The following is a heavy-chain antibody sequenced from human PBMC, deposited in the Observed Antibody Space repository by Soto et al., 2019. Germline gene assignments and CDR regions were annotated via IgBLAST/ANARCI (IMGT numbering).Heavy chain of an antibody. V-gene: IGHV4-34*01. CDR3: ARGMRSIEYSSSSGLGYYYYDMDV. J-gene: IGHJ6*03. CDR2: INPSGST. Sequence: SETLSLTCAVYGGSFSGYYWSWIRQPPGKGLEWIGEINPSGSTNYNLAFNSRVNGTVDSSKNQYSLKLISVAAAETAVYYWARGMRSIEYSSSSGLGYYYYDMDVWGKGTTVTVSS. CDR1: GGSFSGYY. D-gene: IGHD6-6*01.